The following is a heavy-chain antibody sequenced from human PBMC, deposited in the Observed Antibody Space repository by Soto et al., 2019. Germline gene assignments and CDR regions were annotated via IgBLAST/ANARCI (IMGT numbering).Heavy chain of an antibody. Sequence: QVQLQQWGAGLLKPSETLSLTCAVYGGSFSGYYWSWIRQPPGKGLEWIGEINHSGSTNYNPSLKSRVTISVDTSKYQFSLKLSSVTAADTAVYYCARGRDTAMANPFDYWGQGTLVTVSS. CDR2: INHSGST. D-gene: IGHD5-18*01. CDR3: ARGRDTAMANPFDY. CDR1: GGSFSGYY. J-gene: IGHJ4*02. V-gene: IGHV4-34*01.